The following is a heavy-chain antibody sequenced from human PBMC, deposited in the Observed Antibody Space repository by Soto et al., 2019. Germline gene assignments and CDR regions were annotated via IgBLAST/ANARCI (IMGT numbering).Heavy chain of an antibody. CDR2: ISSNSNYI. V-gene: IGHV3-21*01. J-gene: IGHJ4*02. CDR1: GFTFSSYS. D-gene: IGHD3-22*01. Sequence: EVQLVESGGGLVKPGGSLRLSCAASGFTFSSYSMNWVRQAPGKGLEWVSSISSNSNYIYYADSVKGRFTISRDNAKNSLYLQMNSLRAEDTAVYYCARRVYSGGYSYSDNWGQGTLVTVSS. CDR3: ARRVYSGGYSYSDN.